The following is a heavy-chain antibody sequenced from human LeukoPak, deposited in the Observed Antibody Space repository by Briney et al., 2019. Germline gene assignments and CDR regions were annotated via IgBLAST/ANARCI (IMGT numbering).Heavy chain of an antibody. Sequence: KPSETLSLPCTVSGGSISSYYWSWIRQPAGKGLEWIGRIYTSGSTNYNPSLKSRVTISVDKSKNQFSLKLSSVTAADTAVYYCARAGDFWSPTGWFDPWGQGTLVTVSS. D-gene: IGHD3-3*01. CDR3: ARAGDFWSPTGWFDP. J-gene: IGHJ5*02. CDR2: IYTSGST. CDR1: GGSISSYY. V-gene: IGHV4-4*07.